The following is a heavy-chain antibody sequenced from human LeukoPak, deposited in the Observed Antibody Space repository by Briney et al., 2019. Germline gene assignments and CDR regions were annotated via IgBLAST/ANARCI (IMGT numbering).Heavy chain of an antibody. CDR3: ARDIVVVPAPPKVIDY. D-gene: IGHD2-2*01. Sequence: ASVKVSCNASGYTFTGYYMHWVRQAPGQGLEWMGWINPNSGGTNYAQKFQGRVTMTRDTSISTAYMELSRLRSDDTAVYYCARDIVVVPAPPKVIDYWGQGTLVTVSS. CDR2: INPNSGGT. V-gene: IGHV1-2*02. J-gene: IGHJ4*02. CDR1: GYTFTGYY.